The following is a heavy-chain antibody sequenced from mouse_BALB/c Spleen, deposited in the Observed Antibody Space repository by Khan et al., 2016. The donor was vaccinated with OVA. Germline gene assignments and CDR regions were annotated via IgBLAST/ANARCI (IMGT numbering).Heavy chain of an antibody. D-gene: IGHD2-4*01. J-gene: IGHJ1*01. CDR3: ARDDYDVGFED. CDR2: IWGDGST. CDR1: GFSLTGYG. V-gene: IGHV2-6-7*01. Sequence: QVQLKESGPGLVAPSQSLSITCTVSGFSLTGYGVNWVRQPPGKGLEWLGMIWGDGSTDYNSRLKSRLSISKDKSKSQVFLKMNRLQTDDTARDDWARDDYDVGFEDWGAGTTVTVAA.